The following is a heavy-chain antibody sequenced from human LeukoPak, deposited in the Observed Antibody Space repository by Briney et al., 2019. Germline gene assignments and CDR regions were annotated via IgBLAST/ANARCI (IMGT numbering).Heavy chain of an antibody. D-gene: IGHD3-10*01. J-gene: IGHJ4*02. V-gene: IGHV1-2*02. Sequence: GASVKVSCKASGYTFTGYYMHWVRQAPGQGLEWMGWINPNSGGTNYAQRFQGRVTMTRDTSISTAYMELSSLRSEDTAVYYCARGDAYYGSGSYYNAVDYWGQGTLVTVSS. CDR1: GYTFTGYY. CDR3: ARGDAYYGSGSYYNAVDY. CDR2: INPNSGGT.